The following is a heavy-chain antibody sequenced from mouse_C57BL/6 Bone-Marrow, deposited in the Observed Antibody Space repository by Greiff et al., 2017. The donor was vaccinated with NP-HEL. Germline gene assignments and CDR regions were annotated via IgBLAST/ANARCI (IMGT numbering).Heavy chain of an antibody. D-gene: IGHD1-1*01. V-gene: IGHV7-3*01. CDR3: ARSVVAPFDY. CDR1: GFTFTDYY. Sequence: EVKVVESGGGLVQPGGSLSLSCAASGFTFTDYYMSWVRQPPGKALEWLGFIRNKANGYTTEYSASVKGRFTISRDNSQSILYLQMNALRAEDSATYYCARSVVAPFDYWGQGTTLTVSS. J-gene: IGHJ2*01. CDR2: IRNKANGYTT.